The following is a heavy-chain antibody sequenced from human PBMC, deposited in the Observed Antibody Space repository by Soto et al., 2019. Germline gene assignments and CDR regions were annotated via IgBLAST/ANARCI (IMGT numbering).Heavy chain of an antibody. D-gene: IGHD2-2*02. J-gene: IGHJ4*02. V-gene: IGHV1-69*13. CDR2: IIPIFGTA. CDR1: GGTFSSYA. CDR3: ARALVYPATAIPGYFDY. Sequence: GASVKVSCKASGGTFSSYAISWVRQAPGQGLEWMGGIIPIFGTANYAQKFQGRVTITADESTSTAYMELSSLRSEDTAVYYCARALVYPATAIPGYFDYWGQGTLVTVSS.